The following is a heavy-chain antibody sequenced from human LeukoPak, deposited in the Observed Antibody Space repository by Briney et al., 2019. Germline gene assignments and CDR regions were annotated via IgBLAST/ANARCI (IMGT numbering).Heavy chain of an antibody. CDR3: AKDGYSSSWYPPYYYYGMAV. Sequence: GGSLRLSCAASGFTFSSYAMSWVRQAPGKGLEWVSAISGSGGSTYYADSVKGRFTISRDNSKNTLYLQMNSLRAEDTAVYYCAKDGYSSSWYPPYYYYGMAVWGQGTTVTVSS. D-gene: IGHD6-13*01. CDR1: GFTFSSYA. J-gene: IGHJ6*02. CDR2: ISGSGGST. V-gene: IGHV3-23*01.